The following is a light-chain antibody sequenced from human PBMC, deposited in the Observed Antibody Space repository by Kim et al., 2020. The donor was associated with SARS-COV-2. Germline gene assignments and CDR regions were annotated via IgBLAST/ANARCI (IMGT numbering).Light chain of an antibody. CDR1: QDIANH. CDR2: SAS. Sequence: ASVGDRVAITCRASQDIANHLAWIQQKPGKAPKSLVYSASSLQSGVASKFSGSGSGTDFTLTISGLQPDDFATYYCQQYDTYPWTFGQGTKVDIK. V-gene: IGKV1-16*02. CDR3: QQYDTYPWT. J-gene: IGKJ1*01.